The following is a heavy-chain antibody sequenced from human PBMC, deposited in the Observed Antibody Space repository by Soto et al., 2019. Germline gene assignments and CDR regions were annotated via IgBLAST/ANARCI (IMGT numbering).Heavy chain of an antibody. Sequence: PGGSLRLSCAASGFIFSSYAMSWVRQAPGKGLEWVAVISYDGSNKYYADSVKGRFTISRDNSKNTLYLQMNSLRAEDTAVYYCARETYSSGWTPTFDYWGQGTLVTVSS. CDR1: GFIFSSYA. J-gene: IGHJ4*02. D-gene: IGHD6-19*01. CDR2: ISYDGSNK. V-gene: IGHV3-30-3*01. CDR3: ARETYSSGWTPTFDY.